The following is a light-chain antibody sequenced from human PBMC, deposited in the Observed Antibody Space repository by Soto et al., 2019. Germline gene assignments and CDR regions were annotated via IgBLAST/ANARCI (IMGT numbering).Light chain of an antibody. Sequence: QSVLTQPASVSGSPGRSITISCTGTSSDVGGYNYVSWYQQHPGKAPKLMIYEVSNRPSGASNRFSGSKSGNTASLTISGLQAEDEADYYCSSYTSSSTRVFGTGTKVTVL. CDR1: SSDVGGYNY. CDR3: SSYTSSSTRV. J-gene: IGLJ1*01. CDR2: EVS. V-gene: IGLV2-14*01.